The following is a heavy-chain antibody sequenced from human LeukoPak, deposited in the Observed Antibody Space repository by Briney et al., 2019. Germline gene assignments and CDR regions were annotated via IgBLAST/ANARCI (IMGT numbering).Heavy chain of an antibody. V-gene: IGHV5-51*01. CDR1: GYRFTSYS. J-gene: IGHJ5*02. CDR2: IDPGNSDT. CDR3: ARLGDYSSGWQYNWFDP. Sequence: GESLNISCKGSGYRFTSYSIEWVRQMPVKGLEWMGIIDPGNSDTRYSPSFQGQVIFSADKSIQTAYLQWSSLKASDTAMYYCARLGDYSSGWQYNWFDPWGQGTLVTVSS. D-gene: IGHD6-19*01.